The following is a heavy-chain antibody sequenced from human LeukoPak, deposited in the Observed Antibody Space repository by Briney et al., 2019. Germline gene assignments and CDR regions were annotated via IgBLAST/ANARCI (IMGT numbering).Heavy chain of an antibody. J-gene: IGHJ4*02. CDR1: GITFSSYG. CDR3: AKDKLRLGELSLFVDY. Sequence: PGGSLRLSCAASGITFSSYGMSWVRQAPGKGLEWVSAISGSGGSTYYADSVKGRFTISRDNSKNTLYLQMNSLRAEDTAVYYCAKDKLRLGELSLFVDYWGQGTLVTVSS. CDR2: ISGSGGST. D-gene: IGHD3-16*02. V-gene: IGHV3-23*01.